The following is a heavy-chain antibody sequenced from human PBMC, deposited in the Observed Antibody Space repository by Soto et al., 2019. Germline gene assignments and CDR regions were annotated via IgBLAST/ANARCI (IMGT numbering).Heavy chain of an antibody. CDR1: GLTFSNYW. CDR3: ALSHTVTTDY. D-gene: IGHD4-17*01. Sequence: EVQLVESGGGLVQPGGSLRLSCAASGLTFSNYWMHWVRQAPGKGLVWVSRINSAGSSTNYADSVKGRFTISRDNAKNTLYLQMNSQRAEDTAVYYCALSHTVTTDYWGQGTLVTVSS. CDR2: INSAGSST. J-gene: IGHJ4*02. V-gene: IGHV3-74*01.